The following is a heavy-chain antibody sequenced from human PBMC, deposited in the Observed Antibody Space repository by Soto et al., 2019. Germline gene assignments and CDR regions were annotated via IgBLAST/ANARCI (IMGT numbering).Heavy chain of an antibody. CDR3: ARGMTTVTTFDY. CDR2: IYHSGST. D-gene: IGHD4-17*01. CDR1: GGSISSGGDS. Sequence: SETQSLTCAVSGGSISSGGDSCNWIRQPPGKGLEWIGYIYHSGSTYYNPSLKSRVTISVDRSKNQFSLKLSSVTAADTAVYYCARGMTTVTTFDYWDQGTLVTVSS. V-gene: IGHV4-30-2*01. J-gene: IGHJ4*02.